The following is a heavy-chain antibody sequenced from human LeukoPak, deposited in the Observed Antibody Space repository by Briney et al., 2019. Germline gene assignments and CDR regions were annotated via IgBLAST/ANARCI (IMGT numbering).Heavy chain of an antibody. CDR3: AREIGLVIDY. V-gene: IGHV4-59*12. Sequence: SETLSHTCTVSGGSISSYYWSWIRQPPGKGLEWIGYIYYSGSTNYNPSLKSRVTISVDTSKNQFSLKLSSVTAADTAVYYCAREIGLVIDYWGQGTLVTVSS. J-gene: IGHJ4*02. D-gene: IGHD3/OR15-3a*01. CDR1: GGSISSYY. CDR2: IYYSGST.